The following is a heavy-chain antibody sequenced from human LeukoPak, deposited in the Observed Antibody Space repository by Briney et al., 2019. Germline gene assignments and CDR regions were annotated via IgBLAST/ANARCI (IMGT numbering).Heavy chain of an antibody. D-gene: IGHD7-27*01. Sequence: GGSLRLSCAGSGFIFSSNWMCWVRQAPGKGLEWVANIKQDGSEKYYVDSVKGRFTLSKDNAKNSVFLQMNSLRAEDSAVYYCAIIGDHTNAFDIWGQGTMVTVSS. CDR1: GFIFSSNW. J-gene: IGHJ3*02. CDR2: IKQDGSEK. V-gene: IGHV3-7*01. CDR3: AIIGDHTNAFDI.